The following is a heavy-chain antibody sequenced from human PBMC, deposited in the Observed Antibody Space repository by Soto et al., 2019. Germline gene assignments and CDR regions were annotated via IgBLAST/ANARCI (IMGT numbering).Heavy chain of an antibody. CDR3: ARDAAARQFYYYYGMDV. V-gene: IGHV1-2*02. CDR2: INPNSGGT. J-gene: IGHJ6*02. CDR1: GYTFTGYY. D-gene: IGHD6-6*01. Sequence: GASVKVSCKASGYTFTGYYMHWVRQAPGQGLGWMGWINPNSGGTNYAQKFQGRVTMTRDTSISTAYMELSRLRSDDTAVYYCARDAAARQFYYYYGMDVWGQGTTVTVSS.